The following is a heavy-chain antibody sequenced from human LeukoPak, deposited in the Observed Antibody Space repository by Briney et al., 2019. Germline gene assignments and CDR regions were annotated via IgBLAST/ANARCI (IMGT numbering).Heavy chain of an antibody. CDR3: ASAVAGTVAPDY. CDR1: GFTFSSYS. Sequence: PGGSLRLSCAASGFTFSSYSMNWVRQAPGKGLEWVSSISSSSSYIYYADSVKGRFTISGDNAKNSLYLQMNSLRAEDTAVYYCASAVAGTVAPDYWGQGTLVTVSS. J-gene: IGHJ4*02. CDR2: ISSSSSYI. D-gene: IGHD6-19*01. V-gene: IGHV3-21*01.